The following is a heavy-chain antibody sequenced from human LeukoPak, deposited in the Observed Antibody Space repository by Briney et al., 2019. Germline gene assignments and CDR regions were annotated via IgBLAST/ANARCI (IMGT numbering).Heavy chain of an antibody. CDR1: GFTFSSYA. Sequence: GGSLRLSCAASGFTFSSYAMSWVRQAPGKGLAWVSAISGSGGSTYYADSVKGRFTISRDNSKNTLYLQMNSLRAEDTAVYYCAKHTGYYSYYSMDVWGQGTTVTVSS. V-gene: IGHV3-23*01. J-gene: IGHJ6*02. CDR3: AKHTGYYSYYSMDV. CDR2: ISGSGGST. D-gene: IGHD2-8*02.